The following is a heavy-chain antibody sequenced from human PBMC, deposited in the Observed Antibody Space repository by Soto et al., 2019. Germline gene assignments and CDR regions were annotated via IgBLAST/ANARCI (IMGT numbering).Heavy chain of an antibody. CDR2: INPKTGDT. V-gene: IGHV1-2*02. J-gene: IGHJ5*02. CDR3: ATGTNGTTGWYHP. D-gene: IGHD1-1*01. Sequence: QVQLVQSGTEVKKPGASVTVSCESSGYTFTDFYLHWLRQAPGQGLEWVGWINPKTGDTKSSQKCQGRGTMSRDTSGSTAYIDLTSLTADDTAMYYCATGTNGTTGWYHPWGQGTRVTVSS. CDR1: GYTFTDFY.